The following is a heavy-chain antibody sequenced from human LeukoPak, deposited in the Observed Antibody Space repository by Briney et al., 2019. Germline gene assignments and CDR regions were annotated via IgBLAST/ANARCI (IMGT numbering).Heavy chain of an antibody. Sequence: SQTLSLTCTVSGGSISSGDYYCNWIRQPPGKGLEWIGYIYYSGSTYYNPSLKSRVTISVDTSKNQFSLKLSSVTAADTAVYYCARDFGVIIGSAFDIWGQGAMVTVSS. CDR3: ARDFGVIIGSAFDI. D-gene: IGHD3-3*01. CDR1: GGSISSGDYY. CDR2: IYYSGST. V-gene: IGHV4-30-4*08. J-gene: IGHJ3*02.